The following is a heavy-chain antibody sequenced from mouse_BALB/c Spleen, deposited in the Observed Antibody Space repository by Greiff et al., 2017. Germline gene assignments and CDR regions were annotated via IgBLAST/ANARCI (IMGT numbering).Heavy chain of an antibody. V-gene: IGHV1-69*02. Sequence: VQLQQPGAELVKPGAPVKLSCKASGYTFTSYWMNWVKQRPGRGLEWIGRIDPSDSETHYNQKFKDKATLTVDKSSSTAYIQLSSLTSEDSAVYYCARGTGLDYWGQGTTLTVSS. J-gene: IGHJ2*01. CDR1: GYTFTSYW. CDR2: IDPSDSET. CDR3: ARGTGLDY. D-gene: IGHD4-1*01.